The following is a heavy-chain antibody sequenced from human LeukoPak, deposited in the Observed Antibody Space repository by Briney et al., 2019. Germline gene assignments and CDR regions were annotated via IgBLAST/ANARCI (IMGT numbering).Heavy chain of an antibody. D-gene: IGHD6-13*01. J-gene: IGHJ4*02. CDR3: ARDCIAAAGTNDY. CDR2: ISSSSSYI. Sequence: PGGSLRLSCAASGFTFSSYSMNWVRQAPGKGLEWVSSISSSSSYIYYADSVKGRFTISRDNAKNSLYLQMNSLRAEDTAVYYCARDCIAAAGTNDYWGQGTLVTVSS. CDR1: GFTFSSYS. V-gene: IGHV3-21*01.